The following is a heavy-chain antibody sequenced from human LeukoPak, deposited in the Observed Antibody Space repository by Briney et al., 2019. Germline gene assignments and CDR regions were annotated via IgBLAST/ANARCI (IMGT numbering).Heavy chain of an antibody. Sequence: SETLSLTCAVYGGSFSGYYWSWIRQPPGKGLEWIGEINHSGSTNYNPSLKSRVTISVDTSKNQFSLNLTSVTAADTAVYYCARKRAYGGPEYWGQGTLVTVSS. CDR1: GGSFSGYY. D-gene: IGHD2-21*01. V-gene: IGHV4-34*01. CDR3: ARKRAYGGPEY. CDR2: INHSGST. J-gene: IGHJ4*02.